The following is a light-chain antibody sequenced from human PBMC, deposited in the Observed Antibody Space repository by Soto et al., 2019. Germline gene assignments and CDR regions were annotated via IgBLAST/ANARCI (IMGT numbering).Light chain of an antibody. Sequence: QSVLTQPASVSGSPGQSITISCDGSSNDIGAYNFVSWYQHFPGKAPKLVIYEVCSRPSGVSYRFSGSKSGNTASLTISGLQAEDESHYYCSSSTSSDTLIFGGGTKLTVL. J-gene: IGLJ2*01. CDR3: SSSTSSDTLI. CDR1: SNDIGAYNF. V-gene: IGLV2-14*01. CDR2: EVC.